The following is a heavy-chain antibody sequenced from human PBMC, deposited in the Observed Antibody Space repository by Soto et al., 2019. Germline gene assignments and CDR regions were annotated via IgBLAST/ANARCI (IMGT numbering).Heavy chain of an antibody. V-gene: IGHV1-69*02. CDR1: GGTFSSYT. J-gene: IGHJ4*02. Sequence: GASVKVSCKASGGTFSSYTISWVRQAPGQGLEWMGRIIPILGIANYAQKFKGRVTITADKSTSTAYMELSSLRSEDTAVYYCARGQLRTLPGYWGQGTLVTVSS. D-gene: IGHD1-1*01. CDR2: IIPILGIA. CDR3: ARGQLRTLPGY.